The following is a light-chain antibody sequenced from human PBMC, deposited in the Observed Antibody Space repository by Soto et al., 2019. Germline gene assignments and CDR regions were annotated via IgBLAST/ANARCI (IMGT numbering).Light chain of an antibody. CDR3: QSYDSSLSGVV. V-gene: IGLV1-40*01. CDR1: RSNIGAGYN. J-gene: IGLJ2*01. CDR2: VNS. Sequence: QPVLTQPPSVSGAPGQRVTISCTGSRSNIGAGYNVHWYQQLPGTAPKLLIYVNSNRPSGVPDRFSGSKSGTSASLAITGLQAEDEADYYCQSYDSSLSGVVFGGGTKLTVL.